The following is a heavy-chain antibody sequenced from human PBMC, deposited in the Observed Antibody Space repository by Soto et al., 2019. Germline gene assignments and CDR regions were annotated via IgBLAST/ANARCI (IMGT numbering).Heavy chain of an antibody. Sequence: GGSLRLSCAASGFTFSSYAMSWVRQAPGKGLEWVSAISGSGGSTYYADSVKGRFTISRDNSKNTLYLQMDSLRAEDTAVYYCAEEYCTNGVCSTYYYDYWGQGTLVTVSS. CDR3: AEEYCTNGVCSTYYYDY. CDR1: GFTFSSYA. J-gene: IGHJ4*02. CDR2: ISGSGGST. V-gene: IGHV3-23*01. D-gene: IGHD2-8*01.